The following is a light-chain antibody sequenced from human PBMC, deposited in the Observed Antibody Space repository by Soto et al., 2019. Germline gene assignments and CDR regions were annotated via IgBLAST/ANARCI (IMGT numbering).Light chain of an antibody. CDR1: QGIGSG. Sequence: IQLTQSPSSLSASVGDRVTITCRASQGIGSGLGWYQQKPGKAPKLLIYDASTLESGVPSRFSGSGSWTDFTLTISSLQPEDFATYYCQQFNTYPLTFGGGTKVEIE. V-gene: IGKV1-13*02. CDR3: QQFNTYPLT. J-gene: IGKJ4*01. CDR2: DAS.